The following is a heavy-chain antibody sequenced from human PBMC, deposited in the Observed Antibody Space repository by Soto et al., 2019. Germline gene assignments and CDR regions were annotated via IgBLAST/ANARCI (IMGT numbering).Heavy chain of an antibody. CDR2: ISYDGSNK. CDR1: GFTFSSYG. Sequence: PGGSLRLSCAASGFTFSSYGMHWVRQAPGKGLEWVAVISYDGSNKYYADSVKGRFTISRDNSKNTLYLQMNSLRAEDTAVYYCAKDSTYYYDPDATDDYWGQGTLVTVSS. D-gene: IGHD3-22*01. CDR3: AKDSTYYYDPDATDDY. J-gene: IGHJ4*02. V-gene: IGHV3-30*18.